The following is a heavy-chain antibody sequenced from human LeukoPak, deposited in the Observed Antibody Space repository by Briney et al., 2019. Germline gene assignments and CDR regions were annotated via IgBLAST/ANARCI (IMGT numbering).Heavy chain of an antibody. Sequence: VASVKVSCKVSGYTLTELSMQWVRQAPGKGLEWMGGFDPEDGETIYAQKFQGRVTMTEDTSTDTAYMELSSLRSEDTAVYYCATDLSHYDILTGYAKSDYWGQGTLVTVSS. J-gene: IGHJ4*02. CDR2: FDPEDGET. CDR1: GYTLTELS. V-gene: IGHV1-24*01. CDR3: ATDLSHYDILTGYAKSDY. D-gene: IGHD3-9*01.